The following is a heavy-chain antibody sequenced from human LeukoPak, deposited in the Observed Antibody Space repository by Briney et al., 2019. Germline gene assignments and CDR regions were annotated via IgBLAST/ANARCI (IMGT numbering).Heavy chain of an antibody. CDR3: ARDGLYIDY. V-gene: IGHV4-59*01. CDR1: GNSINRYY. CDR2: IYNSGNT. Sequence: SETLSLTCSVSGNSINRYYWSWIRQPPGKGLEWIGYIYNSGNTKYNPSLKSRVTISIDTSKNQFSLKLSSVTAADTAVYYCARDGLYIDYWGQGTLVTVSS. D-gene: IGHD3-10*01. J-gene: IGHJ4*02.